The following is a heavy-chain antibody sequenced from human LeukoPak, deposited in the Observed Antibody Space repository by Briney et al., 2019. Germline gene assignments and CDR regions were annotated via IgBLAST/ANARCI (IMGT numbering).Heavy chain of an antibody. Sequence: SETLSLTCTVSGGSISSYYWSWLRQPPGKGLEWIGNIYYSGSTNYNPSLKSRVTISVDTSKNQFSLKLSSVTAADTAVYYCARFRGRDYYYGSGSYYYFDYWGQGTLVTVSS. D-gene: IGHD3-10*01. V-gene: IGHV4-59*08. CDR3: ARFRGRDYYYGSGSYYYFDY. J-gene: IGHJ4*02. CDR1: GGSISSYY. CDR2: IYYSGST.